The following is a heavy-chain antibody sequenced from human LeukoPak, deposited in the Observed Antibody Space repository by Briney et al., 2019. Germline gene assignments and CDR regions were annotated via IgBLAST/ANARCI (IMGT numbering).Heavy chain of an antibody. D-gene: IGHD2-2*01. CDR3: ARGVGYCSSTSCSFDY. CDR1: GGSISSGGYY. CDR2: IYYSGST. V-gene: IGHV4-31*03. J-gene: IGHJ4*02. Sequence: PSETLSLTCTVSGGSISSGGYYWSWIRQHPGKGLEWIGYIYYSGSTYYNPSLKSRVTISVDTPKNQFSLKLSSVTAADTAVYYCARGVGYCSSTSCSFDYWGQGTLVTVSS.